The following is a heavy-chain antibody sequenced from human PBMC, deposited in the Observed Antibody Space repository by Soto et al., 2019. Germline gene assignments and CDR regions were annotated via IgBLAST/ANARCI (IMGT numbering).Heavy chain of an antibody. CDR3: ARVLTGTDYYYGVDV. CDR2: IFYSGNTGNT. Sequence: SETLSLTCTVSGGSVSRSINYWNWIRQPPGKGLEWIGYIFYSGNTGNTNYNPSLKSRVTISVDTSKNQFSLKPNSVTAADTAVYYCARVLTGTDYYYGVDVWGQGTTVTVSS. D-gene: IGHD1-20*01. V-gene: IGHV4-61*01. CDR1: GGSVSRSINY. J-gene: IGHJ6*02.